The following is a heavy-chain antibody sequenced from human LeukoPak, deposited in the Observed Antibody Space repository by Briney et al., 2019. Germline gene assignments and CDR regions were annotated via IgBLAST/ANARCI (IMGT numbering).Heavy chain of an antibody. V-gene: IGHV4-34*01. CDR2: INHSGST. CDR1: GGSFSGYY. D-gene: IGHD6-6*01. CDR3: ARGRQLVSL. Sequence: SETLTLTCAVYGGSFSGYYWSWICQPPGKGLEWIGEINHSGSTNYNPSLKSRVTISVDTSKNQFSLKLSSVTAADTAVYYCARGRQLVSLWGQGTLVTVSS. J-gene: IGHJ4*02.